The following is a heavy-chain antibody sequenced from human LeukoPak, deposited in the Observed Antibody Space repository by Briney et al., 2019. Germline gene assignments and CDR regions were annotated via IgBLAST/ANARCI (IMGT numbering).Heavy chain of an antibody. CDR1: GFTFSSYS. CDR2: ISSSSSYI. CDR3: ARGRNTRAFDI. D-gene: IGHD2-2*02. Sequence: GGSLRLSCAASGFTFSSYSVNWVRQAPGKGLEWVSSISSSSSYIYYADSVKGRFTISRDNAKNSLYLQMNSLRAEDTAVYYCARGRNTRAFDIWGQGTMVTVSS. J-gene: IGHJ3*02. V-gene: IGHV3-21*01.